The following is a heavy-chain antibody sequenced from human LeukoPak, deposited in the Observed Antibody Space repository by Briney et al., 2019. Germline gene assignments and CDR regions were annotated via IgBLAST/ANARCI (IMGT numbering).Heavy chain of an antibody. CDR3: ARKFLGSRGYYFDY. V-gene: IGHV1-8*01. J-gene: IGHJ4*02. CDR1: GYTFTSYD. D-gene: IGHD3-10*01. Sequence: ASVKVSCKASGYTFTSYDINWVRQATGQGLEWMGWMSPNSGNTGYSQKLQDRIIMTRNSSISTAYMELSSLRSEDTAVYYCARKFLGSRGYYFDYWGQGTLVTVSS. CDR2: MSPNSGNT.